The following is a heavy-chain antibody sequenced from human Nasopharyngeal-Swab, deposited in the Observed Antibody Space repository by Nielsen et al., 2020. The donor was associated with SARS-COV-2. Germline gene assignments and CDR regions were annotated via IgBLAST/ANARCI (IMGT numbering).Heavy chain of an antibody. CDR3: ARGPRYSSSWYSFDY. CDR1: GYTFTGYY. CDR2: INPNSGGT. D-gene: IGHD6-13*01. J-gene: IGHJ4*02. V-gene: IGHV1-2*06. Sequence: ASVKVSCKASGYTFTGYYMHWVRQAPGQGLEWMGRINPNSGGTNYAQKFQGRVTMTRDTSISTAYMGLSRLRSDDTAVYYCARGPRYSSSWYSFDYWGQGTLVTVSS.